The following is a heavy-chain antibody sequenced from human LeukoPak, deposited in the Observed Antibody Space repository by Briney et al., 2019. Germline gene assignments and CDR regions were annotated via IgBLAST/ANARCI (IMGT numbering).Heavy chain of an antibody. Sequence: GGSLRLSCAASRFTFSSYAMHWVRQAPGKGLEWVAVISYDGSNKYYADSVKGRFTISRDNSKNTLYLQMNSLRAEDTAVYYCARDSSRYSSSWCLSYWGQGTLVTVSS. CDR2: ISYDGSNK. V-gene: IGHV3-30*04. CDR3: ARDSSRYSSSWCLSY. D-gene: IGHD6-13*01. J-gene: IGHJ4*02. CDR1: RFTFSSYA.